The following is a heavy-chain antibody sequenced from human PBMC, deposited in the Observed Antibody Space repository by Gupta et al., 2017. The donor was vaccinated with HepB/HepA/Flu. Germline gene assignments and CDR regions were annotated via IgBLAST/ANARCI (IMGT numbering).Heavy chain of an antibody. V-gene: IGHV3-48*02. J-gene: IGHJ6*03. CDR1: GFTFSSYS. Sequence: EVQLVESGGGLVQPGGSLRLSWAASGFTFSSYSMNWVRQAPGKGLELVSYISSSSSTIYYADSVKGRFTISRDNAKNSLYLQMNSLRDEDTAVYYCARLAAYYYYYYMDVWGKGTTVTVSS. CDR3: ARLAAYYYYYYMDV. D-gene: IGHD2-15*01. CDR2: ISSSSSTI.